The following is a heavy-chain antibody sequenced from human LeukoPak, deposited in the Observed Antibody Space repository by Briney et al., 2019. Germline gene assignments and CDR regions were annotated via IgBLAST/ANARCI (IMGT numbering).Heavy chain of an antibody. J-gene: IGHJ4*02. CDR3: ARDRTGDFDS. CDR1: GFTFSGYT. V-gene: IGHV3-21*01. Sequence: PGGSLRLSCAASGFTFSGYTMNWVRQAPGKGLEWVSSISSSSSYIYYADSVKGRFTISRDNAKNSLYLQMNSLRVEDTAVYYCARDRTGDFDSWGQGTLVSVSS. CDR2: ISSSSSYI.